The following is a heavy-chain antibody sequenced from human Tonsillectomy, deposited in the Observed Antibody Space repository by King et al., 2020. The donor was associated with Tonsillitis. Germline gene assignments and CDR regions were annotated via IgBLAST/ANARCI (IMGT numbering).Heavy chain of an antibody. V-gene: IGHV4-39*01. CDR2: IYYSGST. J-gene: IGHJ3*02. D-gene: IGHD1-1*01. CDR3: ARPSWVQGNQKDAFDI. Sequence: LQLQESGPGLVKPSETLSLTCTVSGGSISSSSYYWGWIRQPPGKGLEWIGSIYYSGSTYYNPSLKSRVTISVDTSKNQFSLKLSSVTAADTAVYYCARPSWVQGNQKDAFDIWGQGTMVTVSS. CDR1: GGSISSSSYY.